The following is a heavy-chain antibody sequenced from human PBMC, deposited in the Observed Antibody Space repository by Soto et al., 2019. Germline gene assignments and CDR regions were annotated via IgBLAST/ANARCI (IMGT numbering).Heavy chain of an antibody. J-gene: IGHJ4*02. D-gene: IGHD2-2*01. V-gene: IGHV3-30*18. CDR1: GFTFNNYG. CDR2: ISYDGSIN. Sequence: RGSLRLSCAASGFTFNNYGMHWVRQPPGKGLDWVAVISYDGSINFYGDSVKPRFTISRDNSKNTLYLEMDGLRPAATAVYYCAKDQGLRSRDGYNPDYRGQGTLVSVS. CDR3: AKDQGLRSRDGYNPDY.